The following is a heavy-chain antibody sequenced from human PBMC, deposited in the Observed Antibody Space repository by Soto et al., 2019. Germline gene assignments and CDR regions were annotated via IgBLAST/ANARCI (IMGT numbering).Heavy chain of an antibody. CDR1: GFTFSIYA. CDR3: ARDTAREYYYYYGMDV. J-gene: IGHJ6*02. Sequence: QVQLVESGGGVVQPGRSLRLSCAASGFTFSIYAMHWVRQAPGKGLEWVAVIWDDGSNKYYADSVKGRFTISRDNSKNTLYLQMINLRAEDTAVYYCARDTAREYYYYYGMDVWGQGTTVTVSS. CDR2: IWDDGSNK. V-gene: IGHV3-33*01.